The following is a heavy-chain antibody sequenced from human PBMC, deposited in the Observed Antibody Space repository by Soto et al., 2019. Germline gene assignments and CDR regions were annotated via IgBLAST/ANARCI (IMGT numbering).Heavy chain of an antibody. V-gene: IGHV4-59*01. CDR2: IYDSGST. CDR3: ARDGRRILRGAEALDM. D-gene: IGHD3-3*01. CDR1: GDSISSYY. J-gene: IGHJ3*02. Sequence: SETLSLTCTVSGDSISSYYWSWIRQPPGKGLEWIGYIYDSGSTEYNPSLKSRVTISIDTPKNQFSLKLSSVTAADTAVYYCARDGRRILRGAEALDMWGPGTMVTVSS.